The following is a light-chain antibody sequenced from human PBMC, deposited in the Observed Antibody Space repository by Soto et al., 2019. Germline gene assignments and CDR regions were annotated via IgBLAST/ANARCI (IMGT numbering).Light chain of an antibody. Sequence: EVVMTQSPGTLSVSPGESATLSCRASHSVSSNLAWYQQKPGQAPRLLIYGASTRATGIADRFSGSGSGREFTLTISSLQSEDFAVYYCQQYNNWPPYTFGQGTKLEIK. CDR2: GAS. CDR1: HSVSSN. J-gene: IGKJ2*01. V-gene: IGKV3-15*01. CDR3: QQYNNWPPYT.